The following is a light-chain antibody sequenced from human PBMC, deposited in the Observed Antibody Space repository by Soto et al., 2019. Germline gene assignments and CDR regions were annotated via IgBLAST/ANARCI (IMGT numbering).Light chain of an antibody. J-gene: IGKJ1*01. CDR1: QGISNW. CDR3: QQYHNDWT. V-gene: IGKV1-5*01. Sequence: ASIVEPVPLPCRASQGISNWLAWYQQKPGKAPTLLVYDASKLETGVPSRFRGSGSGTEFTLTISSLQAADFATYYCQQYHNDWTFGQGSKVDIK. CDR2: DAS.